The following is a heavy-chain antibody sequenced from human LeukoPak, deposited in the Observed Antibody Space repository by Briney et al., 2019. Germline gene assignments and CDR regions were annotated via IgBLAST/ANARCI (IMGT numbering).Heavy chain of an antibody. CDR3: ASTNYYDSSGFSNWFDP. J-gene: IGHJ5*02. Sequence: GGSLRLSCAASGFTFSNYEMNWVRQAPGKGLEWVSYISSSGSIYYADSVKGRFTISRDNAKNSLYLQMNSLRAEDTAVYYCASTNYYDSSGFSNWFDPWGQGTLVTVSS. D-gene: IGHD3-22*01. CDR2: ISSSGSI. CDR1: GFTFSNYE. V-gene: IGHV3-48*03.